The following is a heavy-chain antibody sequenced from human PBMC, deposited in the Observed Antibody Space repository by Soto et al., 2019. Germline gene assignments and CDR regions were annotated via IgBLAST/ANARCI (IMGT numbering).Heavy chain of an antibody. J-gene: IGHJ4*02. V-gene: IGHV1-58*01. CDR1: GFTFTSSA. CDR2: IVVGSGNT. CDR3: AAGIRGPWTYYYDSSGYHPAPFAY. D-gene: IGHD3-22*01. Sequence: AVKVSCKASGFTFTSSAVQWVRQARGQRLEWIGWIVVGSGNTNYAQKFQERVTITRDMSTSTAYMELSSLRSEDTAVYYCAAGIRGPWTYYYDSSGYHPAPFAYWGQGTLVIVSS.